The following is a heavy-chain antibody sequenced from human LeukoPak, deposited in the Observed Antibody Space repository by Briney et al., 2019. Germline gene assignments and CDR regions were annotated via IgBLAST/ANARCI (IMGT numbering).Heavy chain of an antibody. D-gene: IGHD3-10*01. CDR3: ARRQGGGFTPWQPFDP. CDR1: GGSISSSSYY. V-gene: IGHV4-39*01. Sequence: SETLSLTCTVPGGSISSSSYYWGWIRHPPGKGLEWIGSIYYGGSTSYNPPLRTGVTISVDTSKNQFSLKLRSVTAADTAVYYCARRQGGGFTPWQPFDPWGQGTLVTVSS. J-gene: IGHJ5*02. CDR2: IYYGGST.